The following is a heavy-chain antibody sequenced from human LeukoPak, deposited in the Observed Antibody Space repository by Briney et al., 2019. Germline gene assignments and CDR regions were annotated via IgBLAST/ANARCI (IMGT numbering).Heavy chain of an antibody. J-gene: IGHJ6*03. Sequence: SETLSLTCTVSGGSISSYYWSWIRQPPGKGLEWIGYIYYSGSTNYNPSLKSRVTISVDTSKNQFSLKLSSVTAADTAVYYCARDRPQIAVAGTHYYHYMDVWGKGTTVTVSS. CDR1: GGSISSYY. D-gene: IGHD6-19*01. V-gene: IGHV4-59*01. CDR2: IYYSGST. CDR3: ARDRPQIAVAGTHYYHYMDV.